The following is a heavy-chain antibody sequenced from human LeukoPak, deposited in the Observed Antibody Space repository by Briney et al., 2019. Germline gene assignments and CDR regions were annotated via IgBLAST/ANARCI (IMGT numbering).Heavy chain of an antibody. D-gene: IGHD3-22*01. CDR2: ISWNSGSI. CDR1: GFTFSSYA. Sequence: GGSLRLSCAASGFTFSSYAMSWVRQAPGKGLEWVSGISWNSGSIGYADSVKGRFTISRDNAKNSLYLQMNSLRAEDTALYYCAKGYYDSSGYVDYWGQGTLVTVSS. CDR3: AKGYYDSSGYVDY. J-gene: IGHJ4*02. V-gene: IGHV3-9*01.